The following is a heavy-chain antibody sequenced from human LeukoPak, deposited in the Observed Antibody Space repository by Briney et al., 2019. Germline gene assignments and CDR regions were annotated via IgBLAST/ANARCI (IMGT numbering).Heavy chain of an antibody. Sequence: QPGGSLRFSCATSGFTFRSYVMSWVRQAPGKGLEWVSTISGSAGSTYYADSVKGRFTISRDNSKNTLYLQMNSLRAEDTAVYYCAKDVSDHGSGERTFDIWGQGTMVTVSS. CDR1: GFTFRSYV. V-gene: IGHV3-23*01. D-gene: IGHD3-10*01. CDR3: AKDVSDHGSGERTFDI. CDR2: ISGSAGST. J-gene: IGHJ3*02.